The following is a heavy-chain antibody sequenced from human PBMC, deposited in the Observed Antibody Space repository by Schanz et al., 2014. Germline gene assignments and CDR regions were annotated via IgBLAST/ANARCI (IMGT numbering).Heavy chain of an antibody. CDR2: ISYDGSSK. J-gene: IGHJ3*02. Sequence: QVQLVESGGGVVKPGGSLRLSCAASGFTFRSYGMHWVRQAPGKGLEWVALISYDGSSKNHADSVQGRFTISRDNSKNALYLQMDSLRAEDTAVYYCARGIITMVRGGDVGAFDIWGQGTMVTVSS. V-gene: IGHV3-33*08. CDR3: ARGIITMVRGGDVGAFDI. D-gene: IGHD3-10*01. CDR1: GFTFRSYG.